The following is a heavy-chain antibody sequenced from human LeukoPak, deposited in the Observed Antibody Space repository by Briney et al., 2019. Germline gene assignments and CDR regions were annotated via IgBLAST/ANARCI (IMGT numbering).Heavy chain of an antibody. CDR3: ARDNDYGDYEPFDY. J-gene: IGHJ4*02. V-gene: IGHV3-21*06. CDR1: GFTFSSYS. D-gene: IGHD4-17*01. CDR2: ISGSSSYI. Sequence: GGSLRLSCAASGFTFSSYSMNWVRQGPAKGLEWVSSISGSSSYIYYADSVKGRFTISRDNAKNSLYLQMNSLRAEDTAVYYCARDNDYGDYEPFDYWGQGTLVIVSS.